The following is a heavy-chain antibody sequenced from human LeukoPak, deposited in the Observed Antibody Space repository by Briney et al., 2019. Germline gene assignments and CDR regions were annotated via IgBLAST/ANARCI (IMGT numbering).Heavy chain of an antibody. Sequence: PGGSLRLSCAASGFTFSSYSMNWVRQAPGKGLEWVSSISSSSSYIYYADSVKGRFKISRDNAKNSMYLQMNSLRAEDTAVYYCARSYSSGWYRSDYWGQGTLVTVSS. D-gene: IGHD6-19*01. CDR2: ISSSSSYI. J-gene: IGHJ4*02. CDR3: ARSYSSGWYRSDY. V-gene: IGHV3-21*01. CDR1: GFTFSSYS.